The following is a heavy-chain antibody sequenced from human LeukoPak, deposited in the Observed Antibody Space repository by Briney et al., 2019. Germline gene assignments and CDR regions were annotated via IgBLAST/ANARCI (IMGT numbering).Heavy chain of an antibody. Sequence: ASVKVSCKASGGTFSSYAISWVRQAPGQGLEWMGWISAYDGNTNYAQKLQGRVTMTTDTSTSTAYMELRSLRSDDTAVYYCARDCSGGSCYTDYWGQGTLVTVSS. D-gene: IGHD2-15*01. CDR2: ISAYDGNT. J-gene: IGHJ4*02. CDR1: GGTFSSYA. CDR3: ARDCSGGSCYTDY. V-gene: IGHV1-18*01.